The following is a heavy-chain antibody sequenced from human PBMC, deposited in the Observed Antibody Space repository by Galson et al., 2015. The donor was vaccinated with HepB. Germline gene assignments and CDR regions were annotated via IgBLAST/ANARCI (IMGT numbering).Heavy chain of an antibody. D-gene: IGHD1-14*01. V-gene: IGHV4-34*01. J-gene: IGHJ5*02. Sequence: ETLSLTCALFGASFTDNYWSWIRQSPGKGLEWIGEVSHRGSPNFNPSFESRLTMSVDMSKKQFSLNLTSVTAADTAIYYCARGGHSFEGTSYNWFDPWAREPWSPSP. CDR3: ARGGHSFEGTSYNWFDP. CDR1: GASFTDNY. CDR2: VSHRGSP.